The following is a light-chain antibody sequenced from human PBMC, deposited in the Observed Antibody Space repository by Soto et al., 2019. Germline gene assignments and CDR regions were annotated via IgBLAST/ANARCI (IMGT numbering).Light chain of an antibody. Sequence: RISNSPYSSSACVGDGVIITCRASQSSSNFLNWYQQKPGKAPKLLIYAASTLQSGVPSRFSGSGSGTDFTLSISRLQPEDFATYYCQHNNIRPQTFGQGTLLEIK. J-gene: IGKJ5*01. CDR3: QHNNIRPQT. V-gene: IGKV1-39*01. CDR2: AAS. CDR1: QSSSNF.